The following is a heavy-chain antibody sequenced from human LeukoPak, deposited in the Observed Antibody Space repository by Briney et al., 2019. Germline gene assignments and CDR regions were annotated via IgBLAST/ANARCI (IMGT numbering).Heavy chain of an antibody. CDR3: ARAEGVDLYFDY. D-gene: IGHD3-16*01. J-gene: IGHJ4*02. Sequence: GGSLRLSCAASGFSFSTYGMHWVRQAPGKGLEWVAFTPYDGNSKYYTDSVKGRFTVSKDNLQNTLYPQMNNLGIEDTAVYFCARAEGVDLYFDYWGQGTPVTVSS. CDR1: GFSFSTYG. CDR2: TPYDGNSK. V-gene: IGHV3-30*02.